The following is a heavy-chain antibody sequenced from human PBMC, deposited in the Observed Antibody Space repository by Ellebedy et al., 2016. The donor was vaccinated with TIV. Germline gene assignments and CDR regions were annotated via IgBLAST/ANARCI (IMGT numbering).Heavy chain of an antibody. Sequence: SVKVSCKASGDTFSNYGFTWVRQAPGQGLEWMGGIIPIFGTANYAQKFQGRVTITADESTSTAHMELSSLRSEDTAVYYCARGRYCSSTSCPPLLSSFDYWGQGNLVTVS. D-gene: IGHD2-2*01. V-gene: IGHV1-69*13. CDR1: GDTFSNYG. CDR2: IIPIFGTA. J-gene: IGHJ4*02. CDR3: ARGRYCSSTSCPPLLSSFDY.